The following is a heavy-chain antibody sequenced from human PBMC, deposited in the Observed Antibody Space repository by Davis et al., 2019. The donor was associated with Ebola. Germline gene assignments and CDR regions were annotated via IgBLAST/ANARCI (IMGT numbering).Heavy chain of an antibody. CDR1: GGSISPYF. Sequence: MPSETLSLTCTVSGGSISPYFWNWIRQPPGKGLEWLGHTYKTGTTNYNPSLKSRVTISVDTSNNQVSLKLTSVTAADTAVYYCARGGSRYCSGGDCYSALFYYGLDVWGQGTTVTVSS. J-gene: IGHJ6*02. V-gene: IGHV4-59*01. CDR2: TYKTGTT. CDR3: ARGGSRYCSGGDCYSALFYYGLDV. D-gene: IGHD2-15*01.